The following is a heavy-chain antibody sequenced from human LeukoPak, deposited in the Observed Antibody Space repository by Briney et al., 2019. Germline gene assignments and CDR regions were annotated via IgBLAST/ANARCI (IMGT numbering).Heavy chain of an antibody. D-gene: IGHD3-22*01. V-gene: IGHV4-59*08. J-gene: IGHJ6*02. CDR3: ARFRGRITMIAYYYYGMDV. Sequence: SETLSLTCTVSGGSISSYYWSWIRQPPGKGLEWIGYIYYSGSTNYNPSLKSRVTISVDTSKNQFSLKLSSVTAADTAVYYCARFRGRITMIAYYYYGMDVWGQGTTVTVSS. CDR1: GGSISSYY. CDR2: IYYSGST.